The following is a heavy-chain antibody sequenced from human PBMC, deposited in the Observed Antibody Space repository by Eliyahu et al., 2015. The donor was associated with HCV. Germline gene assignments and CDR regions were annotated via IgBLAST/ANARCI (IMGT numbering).Heavy chain of an antibody. CDR1: GFXFXAXX. CDR3: ARKEWLAPRGIYYYYGMDV. D-gene: IGHD6-19*01. CDR2: ISSSGSTI. Sequence: QVQLVESGGGLVKPGGSLRLXCAASGFXFXAXXXRWXRPAPGKGLEWVSYISSSGSTIYYADSVKGRFTISRDNAKNSLYLQMNSLRAEDTAAYYCARKEWLAPRGIYYYYGMDVWGQGTTVTVSS. J-gene: IGHJ6*02. V-gene: IGHV3-11*01.